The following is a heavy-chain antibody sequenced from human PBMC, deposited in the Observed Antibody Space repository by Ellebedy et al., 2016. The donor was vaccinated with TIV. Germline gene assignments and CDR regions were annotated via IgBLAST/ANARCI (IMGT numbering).Heavy chain of an antibody. CDR2: ITSSGDHT. J-gene: IGHJ4*02. CDR3: AKSPGPWAYEPIDF. Sequence: GESLKISCEASGFTFSSCTMNWVRQAPGKGLEWVPGITSSGDHTYNADSVKGRFTISRDNSKNILYLQMNSLRADDAAVYYCAKSPGPWAYEPIDFWGQGTLVTVSS. V-gene: IGHV3-23*01. CDR1: GFTFSSCT. D-gene: IGHD3-3*01.